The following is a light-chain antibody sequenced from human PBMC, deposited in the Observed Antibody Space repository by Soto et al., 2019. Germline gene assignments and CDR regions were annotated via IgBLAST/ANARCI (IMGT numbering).Light chain of an antibody. CDR3: AAWDDSLSALYV. J-gene: IGLJ1*01. CDR2: RNN. CDR1: SSNIGSNY. V-gene: IGLV1-47*01. Sequence: QCVLTQPPSASGTPGQRVTISCSGSSSNIGSNYVYWYQQLPGTAPKLLIYRNNQRPSGVPDRFSGSKSGTSASLAISGLRSEDEADYYCAAWDDSLSALYVFGTGTKLTVL.